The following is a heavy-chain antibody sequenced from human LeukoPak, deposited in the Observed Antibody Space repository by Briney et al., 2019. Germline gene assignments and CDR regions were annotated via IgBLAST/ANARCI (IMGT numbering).Heavy chain of an antibody. D-gene: IGHD3-10*01. CDR3: ARVSGNYGSGSYFLFDY. J-gene: IGHJ4*02. V-gene: IGHV1-2*02. CDR1: GYTFTDYY. CDR2: INPNSGGT. Sequence: ASVKVSCKASGYTFTDYYMHWVRLAPGQGLEWMGWINPNSGGTNSARNFQGRVTMTRDTSISTAYMELSRLRSDDTAVYYCARVSGNYGSGSYFLFDYWGQGTLSPSPQ.